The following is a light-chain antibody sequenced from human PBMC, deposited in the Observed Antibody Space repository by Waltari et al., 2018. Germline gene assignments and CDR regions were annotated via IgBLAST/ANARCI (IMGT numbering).Light chain of an antibody. CDR1: QGISNY. J-gene: IGKJ5*01. Sequence: DIQMTQSPSSLSASVGDRVTITCRASQGISNYLAWYQQKPGKVPRLLIYATSTLQSGVPSRFSGSGSGTDFTLTISSLQPEDIATYYCQKYNSVPITFGQGTRLEIK. V-gene: IGKV1-27*01. CDR2: ATS. CDR3: QKYNSVPIT.